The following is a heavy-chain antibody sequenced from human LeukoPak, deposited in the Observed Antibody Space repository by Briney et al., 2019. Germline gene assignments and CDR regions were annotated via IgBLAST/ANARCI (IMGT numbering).Heavy chain of an antibody. CDR2: IIPIFGTA. CDR1: GGTFSSYA. CDR3: ARDSAWGPEFDY. Sequence: SVKVSCKASGGTFSSYAISWVRQAPGQGLEWMGRIIPIFGTANYAQKFQGRVTITTDESTSTAYMELSSLRAEDTAVYYCARDSAWGPEFDYWGQGTLVTVSS. V-gene: IGHV1-69*05. J-gene: IGHJ4*02. D-gene: IGHD7-27*01.